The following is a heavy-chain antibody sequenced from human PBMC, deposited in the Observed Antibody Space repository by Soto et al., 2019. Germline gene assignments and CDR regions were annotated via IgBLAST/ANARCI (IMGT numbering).Heavy chain of an antibody. CDR2: IYYSGST. CDR3: ARGVVIASYCYYGMDV. J-gene: IGHJ6*02. Sequence: SETLSLTCTLSGGSISSSSYYWGWIRQPPGKGLEWIGSIYYSGSTYYNPSLKSRVTISVDTSKNQFSLKLSSVTAADTAVYYCARGVVIASYCYYGMDVWGQGTTVTVS. D-gene: IGHD2-21*01. V-gene: IGHV4-39*01. CDR1: GGSISSSSYY.